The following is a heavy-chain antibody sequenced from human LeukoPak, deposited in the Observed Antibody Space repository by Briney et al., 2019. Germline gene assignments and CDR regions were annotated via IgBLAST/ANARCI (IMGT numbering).Heavy chain of an antibody. D-gene: IGHD6-19*01. Sequence: SVKVSCKASGYTFTSYAMHWVRQAPGQGLEWMGGIIPIFGTANYAQKFQGRVTITADESTSTAYMELSSLRSEDTAVYYCARPGVVAVAGPYGMDVWGQGTTVTVSS. CDR3: ARPGVVAVAGPYGMDV. J-gene: IGHJ6*02. CDR2: IIPIFGTA. V-gene: IGHV1-69*13. CDR1: GYTFTSYA.